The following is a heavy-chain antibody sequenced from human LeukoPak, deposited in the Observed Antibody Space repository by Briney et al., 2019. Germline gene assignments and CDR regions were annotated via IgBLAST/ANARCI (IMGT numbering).Heavy chain of an antibody. J-gene: IGHJ4*02. CDR3: ARLYTSYYYGSGSSFDY. V-gene: IGHV3-74*01. CDR1: GFTFSTYW. Sequence: GGSLRLSCAASGFTFSTYWMHWVRQAPGKGLVWVSRVSGDGATTNYADSVKGRFTISRDNAKNSLYLQMNSLRAEDTAVYYCARLYTSYYYGSGSSFDYWGQGTLVTVSS. CDR2: VSGDGATT. D-gene: IGHD3-10*01.